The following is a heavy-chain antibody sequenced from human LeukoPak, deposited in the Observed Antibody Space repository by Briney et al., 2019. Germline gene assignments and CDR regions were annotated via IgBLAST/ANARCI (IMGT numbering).Heavy chain of an antibody. CDR2: IYSNGNT. CDR1: GDSISSGAYY. D-gene: IGHD3-10*01. J-gene: IGHJ5*01. CDR3: ARDSVSWFGFDS. V-gene: IGHV4-61*02. Sequence: SETLSLTCTVSGDSISSGAYYWSWIRPPAGKGLEWIGRIYSNGNTNYKPSLKSRVTISLDTSKRQSSLQLTSVTAADTAMYYCARDSVSWFGFDSWGQGTLVTVSS.